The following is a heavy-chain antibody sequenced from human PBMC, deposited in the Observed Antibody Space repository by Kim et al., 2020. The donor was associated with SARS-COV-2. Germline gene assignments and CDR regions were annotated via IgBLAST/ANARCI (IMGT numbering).Heavy chain of an antibody. V-gene: IGHV4-34*01. J-gene: IGHJ1*01. Sequence: TSRVTISVDTSKNQFSLKLRSVTAADTAVYYCARPRVSGSYYGRQYFQHWGQGTLVTVSS. D-gene: IGHD1-26*01. CDR3: ARPRVSGSYYGRQYFQH.